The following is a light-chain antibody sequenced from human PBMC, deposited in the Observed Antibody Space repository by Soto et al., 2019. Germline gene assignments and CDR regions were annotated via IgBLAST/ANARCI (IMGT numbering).Light chain of an antibody. J-gene: IGLJ2*01. CDR2: QHS. V-gene: IGLV3-1*01. CDR1: KLGNKY. CDR3: QAWDSRTDVV. Sequence: SYELTQPPSVSVSPGQTAIITCSGDKLGNKYTCWYQQKPGQSPVLVIYQHSQRPSGIPERFSGSNSGNTATLTISGTQAMDEADYYCQAWDSRTDVVFGGGTKLTVL.